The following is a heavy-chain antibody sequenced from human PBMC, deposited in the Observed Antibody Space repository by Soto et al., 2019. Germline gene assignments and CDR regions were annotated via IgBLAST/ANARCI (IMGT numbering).Heavy chain of an antibody. J-gene: IGHJ4*02. V-gene: IGHV4-59*01. D-gene: IGHD6-19*01. Sequence: SETLSLTCTVSGGSISSYYLSWIRQPPGKGLEWIGYIYYSGSTNCNPSLKSRVTISVDTSKNQFSLKLSSVTAADTAVYYCARGGWADYWGQGTLVTVYS. CDR2: IYYSGST. CDR1: GGSISSYY. CDR3: ARGGWADY.